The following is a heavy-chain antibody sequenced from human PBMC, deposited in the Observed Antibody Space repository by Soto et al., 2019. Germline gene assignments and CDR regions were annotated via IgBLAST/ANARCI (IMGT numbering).Heavy chain of an antibody. J-gene: IGHJ4*02. V-gene: IGHV4-59*01. Sequence: SETLSLTCTVSGGSISSYYWSWIRQPPGKGLEWLGYIYYSGSTNYNPSLKSRVTISVDTSKNQFSLKLSSVTAADTAVYYCARSPAYSYGYSFDYWGQETLVTVSS. CDR3: ARSPAYSYGYSFDY. CDR2: IYYSGST. CDR1: GGSISSYY. D-gene: IGHD5-18*01.